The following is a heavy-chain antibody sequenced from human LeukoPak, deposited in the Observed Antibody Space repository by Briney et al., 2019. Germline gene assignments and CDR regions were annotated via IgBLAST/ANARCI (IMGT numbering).Heavy chain of an antibody. Sequence: ASVKVSCKASGYTFTSYYMHWVRQAPGQGLEWMGIINPSGGSTSYAQKFQGRVTMTRDTSTSTVYMELSSLRSEDTAVYYCARAGCSGGSCYSFGYYYYGMDVWGQGTTVTVSS. J-gene: IGHJ6*02. CDR3: ARAGCSGGSCYSFGYYYYGMDV. CDR1: GYTFTSYY. D-gene: IGHD2-15*01. CDR2: INPSGGST. V-gene: IGHV1-46*01.